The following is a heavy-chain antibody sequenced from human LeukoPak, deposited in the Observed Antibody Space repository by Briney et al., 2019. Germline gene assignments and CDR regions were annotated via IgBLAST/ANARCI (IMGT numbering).Heavy chain of an antibody. J-gene: IGHJ4*02. CDR1: GFTFGSYT. CDR3: AIAASGTLADY. Sequence: GGSLRLSCSASGFTFGSYTMYWVRQAPGKGLEYVSAISSHGGSTYYADSMKGRFTISRDNSKNTLFLQMSSLRVEDTAVYYCAIAASGTLADYWGQGTLVTVSS. D-gene: IGHD6-13*01. V-gene: IGHV3-64D*09. CDR2: ISSHGGST.